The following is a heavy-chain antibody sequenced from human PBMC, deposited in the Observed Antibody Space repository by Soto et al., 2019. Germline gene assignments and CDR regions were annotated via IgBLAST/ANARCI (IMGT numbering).Heavy chain of an antibody. Sequence: SLRLSCAASGFTFSSYAMHWVRQAPGKGLEWVAVISYDGSNKYYADSVKGRFTISRDNSKNTLYLQMNSLRAEDTAVYYCARNRPYYDFWSGYYRDYYYGMDVWGQGTTVTVSS. CDR3: ARNRPYYDFWSGYYRDYYYGMDV. J-gene: IGHJ6*02. CDR2: ISYDGSNK. CDR1: GFTFSSYA. V-gene: IGHV3-30-3*01. D-gene: IGHD3-3*01.